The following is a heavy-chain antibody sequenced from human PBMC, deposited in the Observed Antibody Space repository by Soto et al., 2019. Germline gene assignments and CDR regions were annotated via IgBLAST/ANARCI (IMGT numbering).Heavy chain of an antibody. CDR2: ISYSGST. J-gene: IGHJ3*02. Sequence: QVQLQESGPGLVKPSQALSLTCTVSGDSISSGNYYWSWLRQHPGKGLEWIAYISYSGSTYYNPSRKSRVAISVDTSENQFSLKLISVTAADTAVYFCARERAYYHHTGCSPGWVAFDIWGQGTMVTVSS. D-gene: IGHD3-22*01. V-gene: IGHV4-31*03. CDR3: ARERAYYHHTGCSPGWVAFDI. CDR1: GDSISSGNYY.